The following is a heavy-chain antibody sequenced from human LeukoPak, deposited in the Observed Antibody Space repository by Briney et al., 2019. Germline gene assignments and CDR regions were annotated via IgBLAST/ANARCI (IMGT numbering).Heavy chain of an antibody. CDR1: GGSLRRYY. J-gene: IGHJ6*03. Sequence: PSETLSLTRTVSGGSLRRYYWSWIRQPPGKGLEWMGYIYYSGSTNYNPSLQSRVTISVDTSKNQFSLKLSSVTAADTAVYYCARGPLVRGVISNYYYYYMDVWGKGTTVTVSS. D-gene: IGHD3-10*01. V-gene: IGHV4-59*01. CDR3: ARGPLVRGVISNYYYYYMDV. CDR2: IYYSGST.